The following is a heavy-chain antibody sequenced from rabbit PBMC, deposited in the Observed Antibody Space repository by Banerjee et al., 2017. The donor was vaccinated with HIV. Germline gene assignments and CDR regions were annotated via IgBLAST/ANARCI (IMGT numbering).Heavy chain of an antibody. V-gene: IGHV1S40*01. Sequence: QSLEESGGDLVKPGASLTLTCTASGFSFSSGYWMCWVHQAPGKGLEWIGCVSSGTGNSYYASWAKGRFTISKTPSTTVTLRMTSLTAADTATYFCGRAANNVGWPFNLWGPGTLVTDS. D-gene: IGHD1-1*01. CDR1: GFSFSSGYW. CDR3: GRAANNVGWPFNL. J-gene: IGHJ4*01. CDR2: VSSGTGNS.